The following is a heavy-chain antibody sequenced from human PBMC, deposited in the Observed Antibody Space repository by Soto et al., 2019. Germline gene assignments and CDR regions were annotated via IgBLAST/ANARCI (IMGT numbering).Heavy chain of an antibody. J-gene: IGHJ2*01. CDR3: ARPPVL. CDR1: GVSISNYY. CDR2: IYNSVN. Sequence: QVQLQESGPGLVKPSETLSLTCTVSGVSISNYYWSWIRQPPGKGLEWIGYIYNSVNNYNPSLKSRVTISVDTSKNQFSLKVTSVTAADTAVYYCARPPVLWGRGTLVTVSS. V-gene: IGHV4-59*01.